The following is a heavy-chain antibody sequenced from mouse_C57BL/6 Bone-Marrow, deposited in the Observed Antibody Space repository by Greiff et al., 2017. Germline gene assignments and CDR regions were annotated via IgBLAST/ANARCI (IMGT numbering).Heavy chain of an antibody. Sequence: EVQLQQSGPELVKPGASVKISCKASGYTFTDYYMNWVKQSHGKSLEWIGDINPNNGGTSYNQKFKGKATLTVDKSSSTAYMELRSLTSEDSAVYYCARWCVAYWGQGTLVTVSA. V-gene: IGHV1-26*01. CDR3: ARWCVAY. CDR2: INPNNGGT. D-gene: IGHD1-1*02. CDR1: GYTFTDYY. J-gene: IGHJ3*01.